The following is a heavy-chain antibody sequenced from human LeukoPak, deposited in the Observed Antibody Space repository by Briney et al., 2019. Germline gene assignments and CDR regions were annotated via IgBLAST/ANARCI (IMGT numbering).Heavy chain of an antibody. CDR2: IYYSGST. D-gene: IGHD6-25*01. V-gene: IGHV4-59*01. J-gene: IGHJ6*03. CDR1: GGSISSYY. CDR3: ARVSYSSGDYYYYYYMDV. Sequence: PSETLSLTCTVSGGSISSYYWSWIRQPPGKGLEWIGYIYYSGSTNYNPSLKSRVTISVDTSKNQFSLKLSSVTAADTPVYYCARVSYSSGDYYYYYYMDVWGKGTTVTVSS.